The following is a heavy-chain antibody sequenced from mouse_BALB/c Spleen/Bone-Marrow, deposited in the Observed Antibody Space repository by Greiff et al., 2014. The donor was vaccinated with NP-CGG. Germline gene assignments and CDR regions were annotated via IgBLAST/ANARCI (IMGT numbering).Heavy chain of an antibody. D-gene: IGHD2-4*01. CDR3: ARGVYYDYDVWFAN. V-gene: IGHV1S29*02. J-gene: IGHJ3*01. CDR1: GYTFTDYN. Sequence: EVQLVESGPELVKPGASVKISCKASGYTFTDYNMHWVKQNHGKSLEWIGYIYPYNGNTGYNQKFKSKATLTVDNSSSTAYMELRSLTSEDSAVYYSARGVYYDYDVWFANWGQGALVTVSA. CDR2: IYPYNGNT.